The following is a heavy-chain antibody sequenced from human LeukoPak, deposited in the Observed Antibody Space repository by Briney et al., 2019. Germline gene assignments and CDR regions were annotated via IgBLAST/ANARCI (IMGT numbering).Heavy chain of an antibody. J-gene: IGHJ4*02. CDR1: GFTFSSYA. Sequence: GGSLRLSCAASGFTFSSYAMSWVRQAPGKGLEWVSATSGSGGSTYYADSVKGRFTISRDNSKNTLYLQMNSLRAEDTAVYYCAKGNYQYYYDSSGYYAPFDYWGQGTLVTVSS. V-gene: IGHV3-23*01. CDR2: TSGSGGST. D-gene: IGHD3-22*01. CDR3: AKGNYQYYYDSSGYYAPFDY.